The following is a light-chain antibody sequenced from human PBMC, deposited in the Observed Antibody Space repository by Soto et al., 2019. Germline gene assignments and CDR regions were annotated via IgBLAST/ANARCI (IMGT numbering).Light chain of an antibody. CDR2: WAS. V-gene: IGKV4-1*01. Sequence: DIVMTQSPDSLAVSLGERAAINCKSSQSVLYSSNNKNYLAWYQYKPGQPPKLLISWASTRESGVPDRFSGSGSGTDFTLTISSLQADDVAVYYCHQYYSVPLTFGGGTRVEIK. CDR3: HQYYSVPLT. CDR1: QSVLYSSNNKNY. J-gene: IGKJ4*01.